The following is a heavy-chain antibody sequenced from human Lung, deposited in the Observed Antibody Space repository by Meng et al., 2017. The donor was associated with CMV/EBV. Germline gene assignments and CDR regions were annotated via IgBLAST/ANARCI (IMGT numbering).Heavy chain of an antibody. D-gene: IGHD6-13*01. CDR2: IYYSGST. V-gene: IGHV4-39*01. CDR3: ARPIYSRPYFDY. J-gene: IGHJ4*02. CDR1: GGSISSSSYY. Sequence: SXTXSLXXTVSGGSISSSSYYWGWIRQPPRKGLEWIGSIYYSGSTYYNPSLKSRVTISVDTSKNQFSLKLSSVTTADTAVYYCARPIYSRPYFDYWGQGTXVTVSS.